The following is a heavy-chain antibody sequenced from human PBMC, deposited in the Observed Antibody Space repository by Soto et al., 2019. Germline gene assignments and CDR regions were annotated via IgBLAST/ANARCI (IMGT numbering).Heavy chain of an antibody. CDR3: ARIRADRSSIWFDP. J-gene: IGHJ5*02. CDR2: IDWDDDK. Sequence: SGPTLVNPTETLTLTCTFSGFSLSTSGVRVSWIRQPPGKALEWLARIDWDDDKFYSSSLKTRLTISKDASKNQVVLTMTNMDPLDTATYYCARIRADRSSIWFDPWGQGTLVTVSS. D-gene: IGHD6-6*01. V-gene: IGHV2-70*04. CDR1: GFSLSTSGVR.